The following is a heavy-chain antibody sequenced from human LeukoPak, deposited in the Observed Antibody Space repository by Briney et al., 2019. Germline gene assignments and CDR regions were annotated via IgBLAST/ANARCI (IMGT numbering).Heavy chain of an antibody. CDR2: IYYSGST. CDR3: ARHDGSESPAHY. D-gene: IGHD3-10*01. V-gene: IGHV4-59*08. Sequence: SETLSLTCTVSGGSISSYYWSWIRQPPGKGLEWIGYIYYSGSTNYNTSLKSRVTISVDTSKNQFSLKLSSVTAADTAVYYCARHDGSESPAHYWGQGTLVTVSS. J-gene: IGHJ4*02. CDR1: GGSISSYY.